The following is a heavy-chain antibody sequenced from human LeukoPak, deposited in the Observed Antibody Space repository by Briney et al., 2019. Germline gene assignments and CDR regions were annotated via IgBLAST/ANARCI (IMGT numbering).Heavy chain of an antibody. CDR2: IIPISGSA. Sequence: SVKVSCKASGYSFTNYDINWVRQAPGQGLEWMGGIIPISGSANYAQRFQGRVTITADKSTSTTYMELSRLRSDDTAVYYCARDPWATYSDYDSSYWGQGTLVTVSS. V-gene: IGHV1-69*06. D-gene: IGHD5-12*01. CDR3: ARDPWATYSDYDSSY. J-gene: IGHJ4*02. CDR1: GYSFTNYD.